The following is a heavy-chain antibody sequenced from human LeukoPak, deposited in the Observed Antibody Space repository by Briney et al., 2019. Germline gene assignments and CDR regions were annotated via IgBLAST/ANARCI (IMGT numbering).Heavy chain of an antibody. D-gene: IGHD3-22*01. Sequence: GGSLRLSCAASGFTFSSYEMNWVRQAPGKGLEWVSYISSSGSTIYYADSVKGRFTISRDNVKNSLYLQMNSLRAEDTAVYYCARDDYDGSTPYYFDYWGQGILVTVSS. V-gene: IGHV3-48*03. J-gene: IGHJ4*02. CDR1: GFTFSSYE. CDR2: ISSSGSTI. CDR3: ARDDYDGSTPYYFDY.